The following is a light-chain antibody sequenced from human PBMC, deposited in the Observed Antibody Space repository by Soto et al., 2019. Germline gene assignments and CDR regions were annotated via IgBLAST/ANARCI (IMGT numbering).Light chain of an antibody. Sequence: VIWMTQSPSLLSASTGDRVTISCRISQGISSHLAWYQQRPGKAPDLLIYDASTLQSGVPSRFSGSGSGTDFTLTISFLQSEDFGTYYCQQYHGFPWTFGQGTKWISN. CDR1: QGISSH. V-gene: IGKV1D-8*01. CDR2: DAS. CDR3: QQYHGFPWT. J-gene: IGKJ1*01.